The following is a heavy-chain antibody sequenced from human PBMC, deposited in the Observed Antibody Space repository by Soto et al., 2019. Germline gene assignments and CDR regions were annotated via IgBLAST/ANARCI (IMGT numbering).Heavy chain of an antibody. CDR2: VFFDGQNK. Sequence: QVEFMQSGGGVVQPGRSLRLSCATSGITFSRYAMHWVRQAPGKRMEWVAVVFFDGQNKYYGDSVKGRFTVSRDNSKNTPYLQMNGLRPEDSGVYYCTKGGTVPFDYWGQGSLVSVSS. D-gene: IGHD3-16*01. CDR1: GITFSRYA. CDR3: TKGGTVPFDY. V-gene: IGHV3-30*18. J-gene: IGHJ4*02.